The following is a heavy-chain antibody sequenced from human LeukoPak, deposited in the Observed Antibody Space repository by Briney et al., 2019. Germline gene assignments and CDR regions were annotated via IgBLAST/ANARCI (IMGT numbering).Heavy chain of an antibody. V-gene: IGHV1-2*02. CDR3: ARSLLRLGQYYYYYGMDV. CDR2: INPNSGGT. J-gene: IGHJ6*02. D-gene: IGHD1-26*01. CDR1: GYTFTGYY. Sequence: ASVKVSCKASGYTFTGYYMHWVRQAPGQGLEWMGWINPNSGGTNYAQKFQGRVTMTRDTSISTAYMELSRLRSDDTAVYYCARSLLRLGQYYYYYGMDVWGQGTTVTVSS.